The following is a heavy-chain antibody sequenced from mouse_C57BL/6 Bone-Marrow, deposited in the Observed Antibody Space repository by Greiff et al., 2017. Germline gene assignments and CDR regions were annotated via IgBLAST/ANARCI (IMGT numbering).Heavy chain of an antibody. V-gene: IGHV1-55*01. Sequence: QVQLQQSGAELVKPGASVKMSCKASGYTFTSYWITWVKQRPGQGLEWIGDIYPGSGSTNYNEKFKSKATLTVDTSSSTAYMQLSSLTAEDSAVYYCARWHYGSSFDYWGQGTTLTVSS. CDR1: GYTFTSYW. CDR2: IYPGSGST. D-gene: IGHD1-1*01. CDR3: ARWHYGSSFDY. J-gene: IGHJ2*01.